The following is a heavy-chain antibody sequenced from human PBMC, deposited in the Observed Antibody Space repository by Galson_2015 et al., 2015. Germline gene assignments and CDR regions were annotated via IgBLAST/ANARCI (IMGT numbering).Heavy chain of an antibody. CDR1: GGSISSSSYC. CDR2: IYTSGST. J-gene: IGHJ4*02. V-gene: IGHV4-61*02. Sequence: TLSLTCTVSGGSISSSSYCWSWIRQPAGKGLEWIGRIYTSGSTNYNPSLKSRVTISVDTSKNRFSLKLSSVTAADTAVYYCARYFVAAAALDYWGQGTLVTVSS. D-gene: IGHD6-13*01. CDR3: ARYFVAAAALDY.